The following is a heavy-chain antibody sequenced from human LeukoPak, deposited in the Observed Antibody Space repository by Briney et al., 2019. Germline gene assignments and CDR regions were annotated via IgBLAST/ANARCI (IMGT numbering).Heavy chain of an antibody. CDR2: INHIGST. Sequence: PSETLSLTCTVSGGSISSSSYYWGWIRQPPGKGLEWIGEINHIGSTNYNPSLKSRVSISIDTSKDQFSLQLSSVTAADTAVYYCARGLFSDPTTVTTNSTFDYWGQGTLVTVSS. D-gene: IGHD4-17*01. CDR1: GGSISSSSYY. V-gene: IGHV4-39*07. CDR3: ARGLFSDPTTVTTNSTFDY. J-gene: IGHJ4*02.